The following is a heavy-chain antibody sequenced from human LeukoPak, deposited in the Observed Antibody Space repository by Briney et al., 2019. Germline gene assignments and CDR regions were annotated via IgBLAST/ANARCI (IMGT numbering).Heavy chain of an antibody. CDR3: ARFLRRRRDRGAFDI. CDR2: INPNSGGT. Sequence: GASVKVSCKASGYTFTGYYMHWVRQAPGQGLEWMGWINPNSGGTNYAQKFQGRVTMTRDTSISTAYMELSRLRSDDTAVYYCARFLRRRRDRGAFDIWGQGTMVTVSS. D-gene: IGHD3-3*01. J-gene: IGHJ3*02. V-gene: IGHV1-2*02. CDR1: GYTFTGYY.